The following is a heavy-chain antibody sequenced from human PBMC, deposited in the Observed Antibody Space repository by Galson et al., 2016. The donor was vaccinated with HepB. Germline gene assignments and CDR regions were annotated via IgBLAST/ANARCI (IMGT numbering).Heavy chain of an antibody. D-gene: IGHD2-15*01. CDR1: GGSISNGGYY. V-gene: IGHV4-31*03. Sequence: TLSLTCSVSGGSISNGGYYWSWIRQRPGRGLEWIGYIYDTENTYYTPSLKGRVSFSVDTSKNQFSLKLTSVTAADTAMYFCAGGFCSGGSCYSGAFDIWSQGTLVTVSA. CDR3: AGGFCSGGSCYSGAFDI. CDR2: IYDTENT. J-gene: IGHJ3*02.